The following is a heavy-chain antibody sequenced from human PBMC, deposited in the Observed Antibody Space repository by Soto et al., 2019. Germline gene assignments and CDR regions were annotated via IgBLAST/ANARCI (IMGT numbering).Heavy chain of an antibody. CDR2: INPSGGST. J-gene: IGHJ6*02. CDR1: GYTFTSYY. Sequence: ASVKVSCKASGYTFTSYYMHWVRQAPGQGLEWMGIINPSGGSTSYAQKFQGRVTMTRDTSTSTVYMELSSLRSEDTAVYYCARDPCSTTTRYETEYYYYGMDVWGQGTTVTVSS. V-gene: IGHV1-46*01. CDR3: ARDPCSTTTRYETEYYYYGMDV. D-gene: IGHD2-2*01.